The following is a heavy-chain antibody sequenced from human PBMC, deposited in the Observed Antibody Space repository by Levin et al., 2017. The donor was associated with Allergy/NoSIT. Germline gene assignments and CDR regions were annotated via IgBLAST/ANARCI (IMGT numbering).Heavy chain of an antibody. CDR1: GFTFSSYG. V-gene: IGHV3-33*01. Sequence: GESLKISCAASGFTFSSYGMHWVRQAPGKGLEWVAVIWYDGSNKYYADSVKGRFTISRDNSKNTLYLQMNSLRAEDTAVYYCVTASSKRRYCSGGSCSHPLDYWGQGTLVTVSS. D-gene: IGHD2-15*01. J-gene: IGHJ4*02. CDR2: IWYDGSNK. CDR3: VTASSKRRYCSGGSCSHPLDY.